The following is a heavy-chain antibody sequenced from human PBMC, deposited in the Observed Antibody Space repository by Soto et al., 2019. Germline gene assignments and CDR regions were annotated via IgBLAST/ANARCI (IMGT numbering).Heavy chain of an antibody. V-gene: IGHV4-4*02. CDR2: IYHTVNI. CDR3: ARDGNKGPTVASDWYLPL. D-gene: IGHD1-26*01. CDR1: GGSIDTSNW. J-gene: IGHJ2*01. Sequence: QVQLQESGPGLVKPSGTLSLPCAVSGGSIDTSNWWNWVRQSPGKGLEWIGGIYHTVNINYNPSLKSRVTLSLDKSKNDFSLRLIAVTAADTAVYYCARDGNKGPTVASDWYLPLWGRGTLVTVST.